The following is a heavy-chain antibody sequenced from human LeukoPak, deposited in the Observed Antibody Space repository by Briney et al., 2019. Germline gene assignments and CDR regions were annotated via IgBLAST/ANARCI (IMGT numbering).Heavy chain of an antibody. J-gene: IGHJ4*02. Sequence: SETLSLTCTVSGGSISSYYWSWIRQPPGKGLEWIGYIYYSGSTNYNPSLKSRVTISVDTSKNQFSLKLSSVTAADTAVYYCGRGGGQSTMVGAYYLDYGGQGTLVTVS. CDR1: GGSISSYY. V-gene: IGHV4-59*01. CDR3: GRGGGQSTMVGAYYLDY. D-gene: IGHD3-10*01. CDR2: IYYSGST.